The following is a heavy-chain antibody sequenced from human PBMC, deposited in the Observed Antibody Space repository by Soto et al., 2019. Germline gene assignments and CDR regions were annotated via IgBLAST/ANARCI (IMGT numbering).Heavy chain of an antibody. CDR3: ITEIGFYGLDI. J-gene: IGHJ6*02. D-gene: IGHD2-21*01. V-gene: IGHV3-15*01. CDR2: IKSKTDGGTA. Sequence: EVQLVESGGDLVQPGGSLRLSCVASAFNFANGWMSWVRQAPGKGLEWVGRIKSKTDGGTADYAAPVKGRFTISRDDSQNTLYLHMDSLKTEDAALYHCITEIGFYGLDIWGQGTTVTVSS. CDR1: AFNFANGW.